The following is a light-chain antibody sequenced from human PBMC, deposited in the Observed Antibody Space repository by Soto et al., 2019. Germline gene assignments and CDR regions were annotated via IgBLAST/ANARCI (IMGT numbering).Light chain of an antibody. CDR2: DVS. CDR1: SSNVGGHNS. Sequence: QSVLTQPASVSGSPGQSITISCTGTSSNVGGHNSVSWYQQHPGKAPKLLIYDVSYRPSGVSYRFSGSKSGITASLTIAGLQAEDEADYHCSSYTTTTTPPVVFGGGTKLTVL. CDR3: SSYTTTTTPPVV. V-gene: IGLV2-14*01. J-gene: IGLJ2*01.